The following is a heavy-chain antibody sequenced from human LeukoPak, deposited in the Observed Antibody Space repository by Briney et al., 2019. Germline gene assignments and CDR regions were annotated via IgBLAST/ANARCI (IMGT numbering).Heavy chain of an antibody. J-gene: IGHJ4*02. D-gene: IGHD2-8*02. Sequence: GASVTVSCKASGYTFTSYGISWVRQAPGQGLEWMGWIDSYNGDIKYSQKLQGRVTMTTDISTNTFYMELRSLTSDDTALYYCTRGSSWAYWGYYWGQGTLVTVSS. CDR3: TRGSSWAYWGYY. V-gene: IGHV1-18*01. CDR1: GYTFTSYG. CDR2: IDSYNGDI.